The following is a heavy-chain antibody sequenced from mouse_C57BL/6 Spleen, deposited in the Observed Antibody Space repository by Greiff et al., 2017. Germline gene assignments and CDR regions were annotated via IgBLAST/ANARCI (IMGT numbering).Heavy chain of an antibody. CDR1: GYSITSGYY. J-gene: IGHJ4*01. V-gene: IGHV3-6*01. CDR3: ASTSYGNYYAMDY. CDR2: ISYDGSN. D-gene: IGHD2-1*01. Sequence: EVQLVESGPGLVKPSQSLSLTCSVTGYSITSGYYWNWIRQFPGNKLEWMGYISYDGSNNYNPSLKNRISITRDTSKNQFFLKLNSVTTEDTATYYCASTSYGNYYAMDYWGQGTSVTVSS.